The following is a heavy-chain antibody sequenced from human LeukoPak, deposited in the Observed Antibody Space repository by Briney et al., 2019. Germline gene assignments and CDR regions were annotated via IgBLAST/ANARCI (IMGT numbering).Heavy chain of an antibody. CDR3: ARERAARRANHYYYYYMDV. V-gene: IGHV4-34*01. CDR1: GGSFSSYY. D-gene: IGHD6-6*01. CDR2: INHSGST. J-gene: IGHJ6*03. Sequence: SETLSLTCAVYGGSFSSYYWSWIRQPPGKGLEWIGEINHSGSTNYNPSLKSRVTISVDTSKNQFSLKLSSVTAADTAVYYCARERAARRANHYYYYYMDVWGKGTTVTVSS.